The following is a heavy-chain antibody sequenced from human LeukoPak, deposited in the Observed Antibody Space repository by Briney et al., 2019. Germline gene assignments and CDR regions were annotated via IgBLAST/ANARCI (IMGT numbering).Heavy chain of an antibody. D-gene: IGHD6-19*01. Sequence: VASVKVSCKASGYTFTSYDINWVRQATGQGLEWMGWMNPNSGNTGYAQKFQGRVTMTRNTSISTAYMELSSLRSEDTAVYYCARGVVEYSSGWSRHNWFDPWGQGTLVTVSS. CDR1: GYTFTSYD. J-gene: IGHJ5*02. CDR2: MNPNSGNT. V-gene: IGHV1-8*01. CDR3: ARGVVEYSSGWSRHNWFDP.